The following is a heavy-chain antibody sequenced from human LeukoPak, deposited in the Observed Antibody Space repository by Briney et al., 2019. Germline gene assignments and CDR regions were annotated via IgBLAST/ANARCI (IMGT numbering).Heavy chain of an antibody. CDR1: GYTLTSYY. V-gene: IGHV1-2*02. CDR2: INPKSGDT. D-gene: IGHD3-10*01. CDR3: ARDHFGSGSYYIT. J-gene: IGHJ4*02. Sequence: ASVKVSCKASGYTLTSYYMHWVRQAPGQGLEWMGWINPKSGDTNYAQKFQGRVTMTRDTSISTAYMELSRLRSDDTAVYYCARDHFGSGSYYITWGQGTLVTVSS.